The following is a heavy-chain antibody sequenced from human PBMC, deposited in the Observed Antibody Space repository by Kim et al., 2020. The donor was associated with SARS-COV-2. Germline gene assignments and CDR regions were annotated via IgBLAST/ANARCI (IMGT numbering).Heavy chain of an antibody. Sequence: LSLTCAASGFTFSTYWMTWVRQAPGKGLEWVANIKEDGGEKYYVGSVEGRFTISRDSAKNSLFLQMNSLRAEDTAVYYCARLHSTWGQGTLVTVSS. D-gene: IGHD3-3*02. J-gene: IGHJ5*02. CDR2: IKEDGGEK. CDR3: ARLHST. CDR1: GFTFSTYW. V-gene: IGHV3-7*01.